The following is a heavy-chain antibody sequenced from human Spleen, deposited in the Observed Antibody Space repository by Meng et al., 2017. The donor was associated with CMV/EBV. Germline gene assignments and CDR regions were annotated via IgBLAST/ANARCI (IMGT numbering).Heavy chain of an antibody. J-gene: IGHJ4*02. CDR1: GGSISSSSYY. V-gene: IGHV3-11*04. D-gene: IGHD1-1*01. CDR2: ISSSGSTI. CDR3: ARLLGKNEY. Sequence: LSLTCTVSGGSISSSSYYWGWIRQPPGKGLEWVSYISSSGSTIYYADSVKGRFTISRDNAKNSLYLQMNSLRAEDTAVYYCARLLGKNEYWGQGTLVTVSS.